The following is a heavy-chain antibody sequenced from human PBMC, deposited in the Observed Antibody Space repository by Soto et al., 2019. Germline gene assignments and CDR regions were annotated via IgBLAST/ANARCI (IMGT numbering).Heavy chain of an antibody. CDR3: AGVSVFDRGWEFFDY. CDR2: INAGNGNT. J-gene: IGHJ4*02. D-gene: IGHD6-19*01. V-gene: IGHV1-3*01. Sequence: QVQLVQSGAEVKKPGASVKVSCKASGYTFTSYAMHWVRQAPGQRLEWMGWINAGNGNTKYSQKFHGRVTITRDTSASTAYMELSSLRSEDTAVYYCAGVSVFDRGWEFFDYWGQGTLVTVSS. CDR1: GYTFTSYA.